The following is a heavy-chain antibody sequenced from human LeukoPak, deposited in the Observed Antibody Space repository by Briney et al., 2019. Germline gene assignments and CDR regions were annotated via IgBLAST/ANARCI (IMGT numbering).Heavy chain of an antibody. Sequence: ASVKVSCKASGYTFTSYYMHWVRQAPGQGLEWMGIINPSGGSTSYAQKFQGRVTMTRDTSTSTVYMELSSLRSEDTAVYYCAREMPQLPTKNNWFDPWGQGTLVAVSS. V-gene: IGHV1-46*01. CDR3: AREMPQLPTKNNWFDP. J-gene: IGHJ5*02. CDR2: INPSGGST. D-gene: IGHD2-2*01. CDR1: GYTFTSYY.